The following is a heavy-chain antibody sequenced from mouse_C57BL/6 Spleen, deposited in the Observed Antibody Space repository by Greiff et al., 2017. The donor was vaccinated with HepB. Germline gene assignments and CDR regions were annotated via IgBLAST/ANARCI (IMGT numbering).Heavy chain of an antibody. CDR2: ISGGGGNT. CDR1: GFTFSSYT. V-gene: IGHV5-9*01. J-gene: IGHJ3*01. Sequence: EVKVEESGGGLVKPGGSLKLSCAASGFTFSSYTMSWVRRTPEKRLEWVATISGGGGNTYYPDSVKGRFTISRDNAKNTLYLQMSSLRSEDTALYYFARHASNYLRFACWGQGTLVSVSA. CDR3: ARHASNYLRFAC. D-gene: IGHD2-5*01.